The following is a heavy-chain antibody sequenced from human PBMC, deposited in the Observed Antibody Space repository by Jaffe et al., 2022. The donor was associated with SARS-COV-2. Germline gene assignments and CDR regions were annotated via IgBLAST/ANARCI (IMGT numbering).Heavy chain of an antibody. CDR3: ASTLANWGYHDAFDI. CDR1: GFTFSSYW. Sequence: EVQLVESGGGLVQPGGSLRLSCAASGFTFSSYWMSWVRQAPGKGLEWVANIKQDGSEKYYVDSVKGRFTISRDNAKNSLYLQMNSLRAEDTAVYYCASTLANWGYHDAFDIWGQGTMVTVSS. V-gene: IGHV3-7*01. CDR2: IKQDGSEK. J-gene: IGHJ3*02. D-gene: IGHD7-27*01.